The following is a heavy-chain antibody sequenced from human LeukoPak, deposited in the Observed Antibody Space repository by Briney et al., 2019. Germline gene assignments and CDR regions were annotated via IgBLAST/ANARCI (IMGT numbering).Heavy chain of an antibody. Sequence: GGSLRLSRAASGFTFSSYGMHWVRQAPGKGLEWVAVISYDGSNKYYADSVKGRFTISRDNSKNTLYLQMNSLRAEDTAVYYCAKEWGSGLLRFGEPGRGQGTLVTVSS. CDR3: AKEWGSGLLRFGEPG. D-gene: IGHD3-10*01. CDR2: ISYDGSNK. J-gene: IGHJ1*01. CDR1: GFTFSSYG. V-gene: IGHV3-30*18.